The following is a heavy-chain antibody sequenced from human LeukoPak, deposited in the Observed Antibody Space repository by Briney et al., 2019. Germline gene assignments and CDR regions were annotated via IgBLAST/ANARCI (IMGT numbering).Heavy chain of an antibody. D-gene: IGHD1-7*01. CDR3: ARALIETGTSLDY. CDR2: ISSSGTST. J-gene: IGHJ4*02. V-gene: IGHV3-11*04. CDR1: GFTFSDYY. Sequence: GGSLRLSCAASGFTFSDYYMSWIRQSPGKGLEWVSCISSSGTSTYYADSVKGRFTISSDNAKNSLYLQMNSLRAEDTAVYYCARALIETGTSLDYWGQGTLVTVSS.